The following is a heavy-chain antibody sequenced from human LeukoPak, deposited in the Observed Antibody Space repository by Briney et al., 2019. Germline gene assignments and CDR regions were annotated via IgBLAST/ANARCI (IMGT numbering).Heavy chain of an antibody. CDR2: ISGSGGST. D-gene: IGHD3-22*01. V-gene: IGHV3-23*01. J-gene: IGHJ4*02. CDR3: AKNPPYYHDRSGFFEY. CDR1: RFTFSRYA. Sequence: GGSLRLSCAASRFTFSRYAMNWVRQAPGKGLEWVSAISGSGGSTYYADSVKGRFTISRDNSKNTLYLQMNSLRVEDTAVYYCAKNPPYYHDRSGFFEYWGQGTLVTVSS.